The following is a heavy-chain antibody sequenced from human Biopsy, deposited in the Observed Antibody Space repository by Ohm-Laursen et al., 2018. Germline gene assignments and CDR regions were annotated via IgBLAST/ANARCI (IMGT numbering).Heavy chain of an antibody. Sequence: SSVKVSCKAPGGTFSNYGVNWVRQAPGQGLEWLGGNIPILGTGNYAQKFQDRVTVAADTSTSTATMELRSLRSDDTAVYYCATKLTGYFHHWGQGTLIIVSS. D-gene: IGHD3-9*01. CDR2: NIPILGTG. J-gene: IGHJ1*01. CDR3: ATKLTGYFHH. V-gene: IGHV1-69*06. CDR1: GGTFSNYG.